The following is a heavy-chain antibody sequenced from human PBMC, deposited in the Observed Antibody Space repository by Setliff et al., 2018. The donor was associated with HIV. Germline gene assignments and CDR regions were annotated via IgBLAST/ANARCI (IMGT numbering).Heavy chain of an antibody. CDR2: ISGRDSYT. J-gene: IGHJ1*01. CDR1: GFTFSDDY. V-gene: IGHV3-11*05. CDR3: AREGTAEYFQH. Sequence: GGSLRPSCAASGFTFSDDYMSWIRQAPGKGLEWVSYISGRDSYTNYADSVKGRFTISRDNAKKSLYLQMNSLRAEDTAVYYCAREGTAEYFQHWGQGTLVTVSS. D-gene: IGHD1-1*01.